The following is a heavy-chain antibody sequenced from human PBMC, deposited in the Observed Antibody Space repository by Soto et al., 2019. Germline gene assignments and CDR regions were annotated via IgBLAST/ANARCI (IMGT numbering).Heavy chain of an antibody. Sequence: SVGSLRLSCAASGFTFRTYGMHWVRQAPGKGLEWVAVVSYDGSRQYYRESVRGRFIISRDNSKNTLSLQMNSLRPEDTSVYFCAKGQIPGSTGSPGYFDSWGQGAVVTVSS. J-gene: IGHJ4*02. CDR1: GFTFRTYG. V-gene: IGHV3-30*18. CDR3: AKGQIPGSTGSPGYFDS. D-gene: IGHD2-2*03. CDR2: VSYDGSRQ.